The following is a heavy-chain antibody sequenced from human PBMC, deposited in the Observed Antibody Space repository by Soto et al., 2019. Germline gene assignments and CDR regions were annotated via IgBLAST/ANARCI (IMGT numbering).Heavy chain of an antibody. Sequence: SETLSLTCAVSGGSISSGGYSWTWIRQSPGMGLEWIGYISHRGSTSYNPSLKSRVTISVDMSKNQFSLKLTSVIAADTAVYYCARARGSDSSSWYKQFDYWGQGALVTVSS. D-gene: IGHD6-13*01. V-gene: IGHV4-30-2*06. CDR1: GGSISSGGYS. CDR2: ISHRGST. CDR3: ARARGSDSSSWYKQFDY. J-gene: IGHJ4*02.